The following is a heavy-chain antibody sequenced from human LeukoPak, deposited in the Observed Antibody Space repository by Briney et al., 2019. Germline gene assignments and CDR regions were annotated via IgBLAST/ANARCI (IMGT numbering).Heavy chain of an antibody. D-gene: IGHD3-22*01. CDR1: GYSFSSYW. CDR2: IYPGDSDT. J-gene: IGHJ5*02. CDR3: AKSPSGFTYGRNWLDP. Sequence: GESLKIPCKGSGYSFSSYWIAWVRQMPGKGLEWMGIIYPGDSDTRYSPSFEGQVTISADKSISTAYLQWRSLKASDTAMYYCAKSPSGFTYGRNWLDPWGQGTLVTVSS. V-gene: IGHV5-51*01.